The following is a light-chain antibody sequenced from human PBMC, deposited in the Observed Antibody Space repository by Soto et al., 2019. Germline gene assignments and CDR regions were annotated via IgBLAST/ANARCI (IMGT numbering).Light chain of an antibody. CDR3: QQYNNWPPVA. Sequence: EIVMTQSPATLSVSPGERATLSCRASQSVSSNLAWYQQKPGQAPRLLIYGASTRATGIPARFSGSGSGTEFILTISSLQSEDFAVYYCQQYNNWPPVAFGQGTKLEIK. J-gene: IGKJ2*01. V-gene: IGKV3-15*01. CDR1: QSVSSN. CDR2: GAS.